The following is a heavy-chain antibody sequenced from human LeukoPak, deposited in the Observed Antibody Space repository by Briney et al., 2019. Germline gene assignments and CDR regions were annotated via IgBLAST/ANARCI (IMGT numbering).Heavy chain of an antibody. V-gene: IGHV3-48*04. CDR3: ARGTATTDY. J-gene: IGHJ4*02. D-gene: IGHD4-17*01. CDR2: ISSSSSTI. CDR1: GFTFSNYS. Sequence: AGGSLRLSCAVSGFTFSNYSMNWVRQAPGKGLEWVSYISSSSSTIFYADSVRGRFIISRDNAKNSLFLQMNSLRAEDTAVYYCARGTATTDYWGQGTLVTVSS.